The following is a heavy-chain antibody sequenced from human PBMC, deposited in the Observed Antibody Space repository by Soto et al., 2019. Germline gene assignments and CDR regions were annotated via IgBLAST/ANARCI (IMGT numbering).Heavy chain of an antibody. CDR2: ISHHSNYI. Sequence: EGQLVESGESLVKPGGSLRLSCEASGFRFSDYSMNWVRQAPGKGLEWVSSISHHSNYIFYADSVKGRFTISRDNAKSSLYLQMNTLRVDDTAIYYCARGAPLCSGGSCYPIDSWGQGILVTVSS. D-gene: IGHD2-15*01. J-gene: IGHJ4*02. V-gene: IGHV3-21*02. CDR1: GFRFSDYS. CDR3: ARGAPLCSGGSCYPIDS.